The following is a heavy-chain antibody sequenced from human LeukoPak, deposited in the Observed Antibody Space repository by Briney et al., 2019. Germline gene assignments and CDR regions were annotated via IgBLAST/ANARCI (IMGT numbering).Heavy chain of an antibody. Sequence: ASVKVSCKASGYAFTNYGISWVRQAPGQGLEWMGWISPYNGNTNYAQKLQGRVTLTTDTSTSTANMELRSLRSDDTAVYYCARDRMGAKRSNAFNIWGQGTMVTVSS. V-gene: IGHV1-18*01. D-gene: IGHD1-26*01. CDR1: GYAFTNYG. CDR3: ARDRMGAKRSNAFNI. J-gene: IGHJ3*02. CDR2: ISPYNGNT.